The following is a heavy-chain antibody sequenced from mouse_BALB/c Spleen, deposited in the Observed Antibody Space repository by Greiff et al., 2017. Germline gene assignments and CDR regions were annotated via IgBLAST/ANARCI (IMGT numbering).Heavy chain of an antibody. J-gene: IGHJ2*01. D-gene: IGHD2-4*01. V-gene: IGHV1-55*01. CDR2: IYPGSGST. CDR1: GYNFTSYW. CDR3: ARDYEGY. Sequence: QVQLQQPGAELVKPGTSVKLSCKASGYNFTSYWINWVKLRPGQGLEWIGDIYPGSGSTNYNEKFKSKATLTVDTSSSTAYMQLSSLASDDSALYYCARDYEGYWGQGTTLTVSS.